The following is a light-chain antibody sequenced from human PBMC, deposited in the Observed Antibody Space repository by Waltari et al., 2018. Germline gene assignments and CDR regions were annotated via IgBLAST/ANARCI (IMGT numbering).Light chain of an antibody. CDR1: RSLLHSNGYNH. CDR3: MQALQAPLT. Sequence: DIVMTQSPLSLPVTPGEPASISCRSSRSLLHSNGYNHLDWYLQKPGQSPQLLIYLGSNRASGVPDRFSGSGSGTDFTLKISRVEAEDVGVYYCMQALQAPLTFGGGTK. J-gene: IGKJ4*01. CDR2: LGS. V-gene: IGKV2-28*01.